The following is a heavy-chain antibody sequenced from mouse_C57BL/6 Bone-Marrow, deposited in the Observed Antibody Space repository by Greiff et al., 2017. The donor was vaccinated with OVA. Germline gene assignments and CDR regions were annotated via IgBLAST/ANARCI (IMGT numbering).Heavy chain of an antibody. CDR1: GYTFTSYW. V-gene: IGHV1-52*01. CDR2: IDPSDSET. Sequence: QVQLQQPGAELVRPGSSVKLSCKASGYTFTSYWMHWVKQRPIQGLEWIGNIDPSDSETHYNQKFKDKATLTVDKSSSTAYMQLSSLTSEDSAVYYCARCLYYSNLYYFDYWGKGTTLTVSS. CDR3: ARCLYYSNLYYFDY. J-gene: IGHJ2*01. D-gene: IGHD2-5*01.